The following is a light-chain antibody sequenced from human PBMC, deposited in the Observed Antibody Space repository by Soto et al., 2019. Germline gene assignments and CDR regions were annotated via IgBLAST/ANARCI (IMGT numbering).Light chain of an antibody. V-gene: IGKV3-15*01. J-gene: IGKJ2*01. CDR2: GAS. Sequence: EIVMTQSPATLSVSPGERATLSCRASQSVSSNLAWYQQKPGQAPRLLIYGASTRATGIPARFSGSWSGTEFTLTISSLLSEDFADYYCQQYNNWPPYTFGQGTKLEIK. CDR1: QSVSSN. CDR3: QQYNNWPPYT.